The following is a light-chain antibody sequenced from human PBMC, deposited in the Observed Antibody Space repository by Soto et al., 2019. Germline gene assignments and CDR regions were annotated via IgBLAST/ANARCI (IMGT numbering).Light chain of an antibody. CDR2: SNN. CDR3: AAWDDSRTGVV. CDR1: SANIGSNT. Sequence: QSVLTQPPSASGTPGQRVTISGSGSSANIGSNTVNWYQQLPGTAPKLLIYSNNQRPSGVPDRFSGSKSGTSASLAIRGLQSEDEADYYCAAWDDSRTGVVFGGGTQVTVL. J-gene: IGLJ2*01. V-gene: IGLV1-44*01.